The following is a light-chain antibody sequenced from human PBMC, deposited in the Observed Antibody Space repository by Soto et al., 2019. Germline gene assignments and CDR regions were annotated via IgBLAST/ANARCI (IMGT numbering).Light chain of an antibody. CDR2: DAS. CDR1: QSIGSY. Sequence: EIVLTQSPATLSLSPGEGATLSCRASQSIGSYLAWYQLKPGQGPRLLIYDASNRATGIPARFSASGSGTDFTLTISSLEPEDFAVYYCLQYGTFPRTFGQGTKVDIK. V-gene: IGKV3-11*01. CDR3: LQYGTFPRT. J-gene: IGKJ1*01.